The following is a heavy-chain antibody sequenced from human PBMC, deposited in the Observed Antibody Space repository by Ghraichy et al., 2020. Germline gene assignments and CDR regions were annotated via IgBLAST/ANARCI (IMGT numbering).Heavy chain of an antibody. V-gene: IGHV3-21*01. D-gene: IGHD3-22*01. Sequence: GGSLRLSCAASGFTFSSYSMHWVRQAPGKGLEWVSSLSSKGHFLYYADSVNGRFTISRDNAKNSLYLQLNSLTAEDPAVYYCARERLYFYDGSGHYYFDCWGQGTLVTVSS. CDR1: GFTFSSYS. J-gene: IGHJ4*02. CDR2: LSSKGHFL. CDR3: ARERLYFYDGSGHYYFDC.